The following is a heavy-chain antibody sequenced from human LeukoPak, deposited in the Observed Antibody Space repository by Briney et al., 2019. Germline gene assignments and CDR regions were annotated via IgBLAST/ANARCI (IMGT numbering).Heavy chain of an antibody. CDR2: INHSGST. CDR3: ARGRRGELPGHEYYYYYMDV. D-gene: IGHD1-26*01. Sequence: KPSETLSLTCAVYGGSFSGYYWSWIRQPPGKGLEWIGEINHSGSTNYNPSLKSRVTISVDTSKNQFSLKLSSVTAADTAVYYCARGRRGELPGHEYYYYYMDVWGKGTTVTVSS. J-gene: IGHJ6*03. CDR1: GGSFSGYY. V-gene: IGHV4-34*01.